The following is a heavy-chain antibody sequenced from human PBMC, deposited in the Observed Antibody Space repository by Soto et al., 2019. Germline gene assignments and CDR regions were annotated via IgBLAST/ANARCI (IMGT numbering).Heavy chain of an antibody. D-gene: IGHD3-3*01. V-gene: IGHV1-24*01. J-gene: IGHJ4*02. CDR2: FDPEDGET. CDR3: ATGDFWSGYSPFDY. CDR1: RYTLTELS. Sequence: ASEKVSCKVSRYTLTELSMQWVRQAPGKGLEWMGGFDPEDGETIYAQKFQGRVTMTEDTSTDTAYMELSSLRSEDTAVYYSATGDFWSGYSPFDYWGQGTLVTVSS.